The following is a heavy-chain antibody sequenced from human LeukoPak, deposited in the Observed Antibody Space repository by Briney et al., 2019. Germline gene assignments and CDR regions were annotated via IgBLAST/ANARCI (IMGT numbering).Heavy chain of an antibody. CDR3: ARGFSSIWYSTAGRPEQLDY. CDR1: GFTVSSSY. V-gene: IGHV3-66*01. CDR2: LYSGGRT. D-gene: IGHD6-13*01. J-gene: IGHJ4*02. Sequence: GGSLRLSCVASGFTVSSSYMSWVRQAPGKGLDWVSSLYSGGRTDYADSVRGRFTISRDNSKNTLYLQMKSLRAEDTAVYYCARGFSSIWYSTAGRPEQLDYWGQGTLVTVSS.